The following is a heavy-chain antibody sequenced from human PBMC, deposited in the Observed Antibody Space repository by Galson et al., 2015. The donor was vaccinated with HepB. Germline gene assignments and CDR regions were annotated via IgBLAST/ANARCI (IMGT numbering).Heavy chain of an antibody. CDR1: GFTFSSYS. V-gene: IGHV3-21*01. CDR2: ISSSSSYI. Sequence: SLRLSCAASGFTFSSYSMNWVRQAPGKGLEWVSSISSSSSYIYYADSVKGRFTISRDNAKNSLYLQINSLRAEDTAVYYCAATHCSSTSCYWAYWGQGTLVTVSS. CDR3: AATHCSSTSCYWAY. D-gene: IGHD2-2*01. J-gene: IGHJ4*02.